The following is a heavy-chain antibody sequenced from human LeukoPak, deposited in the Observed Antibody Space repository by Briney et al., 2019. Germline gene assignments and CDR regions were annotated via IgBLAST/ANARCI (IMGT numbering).Heavy chain of an antibody. V-gene: IGHV3-23*01. D-gene: IGHD2-15*01. Sequence: PGGSLRLSCGASGFTFSSYAMNWVRQAPGKGQEWVSAICSNDNNTYYANSVKGRFTISRDNSKNTLSLQLNSLRAEDTAVYYCAKGTSSSCYSAPNYWGQGTLVTVSS. J-gene: IGHJ4*02. CDR2: ICSNDNNT. CDR1: GFTFSSYA. CDR3: AKGTSSSCYSAPNY.